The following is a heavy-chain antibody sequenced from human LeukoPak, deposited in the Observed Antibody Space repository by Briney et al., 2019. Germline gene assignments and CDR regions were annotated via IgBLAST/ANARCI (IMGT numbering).Heavy chain of an antibody. CDR3: ARDRLGSTTVTFFDY. D-gene: IGHD4-17*01. J-gene: IGHJ4*02. CDR1: GFTLSTYG. CDR2: ISHDGNSK. Sequence: GGSLRLSCAASGFTLSTYGMHWVRQAPGKGLEWVAMISHDGNSKQYADFAKGRFTISRDNSKNTLYLQMNSLRAEDTAVYYCARDRLGSTTVTFFDYWGQGTLVTVSS. V-gene: IGHV3-30*03.